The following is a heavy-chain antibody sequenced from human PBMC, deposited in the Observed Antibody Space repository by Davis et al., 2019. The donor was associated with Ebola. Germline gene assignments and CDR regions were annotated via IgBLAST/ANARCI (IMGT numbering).Heavy chain of an antibody. CDR3: ARHEAIVGATPFDY. V-gene: IGHV1-2*06. CDR1: GYTFTGYY. D-gene: IGHD1-26*01. Sequence: ASVKVSCKASGYTFTGYYMHWVRQAPGQGLEWMGRINPNSGGTNYAQKFQGRVTMTRDTSAGTAYMEMSSLTSEDTAVYYCARHEAIVGATPFDYWGQGTLVTVSS. CDR2: INPNSGGT. J-gene: IGHJ4*02.